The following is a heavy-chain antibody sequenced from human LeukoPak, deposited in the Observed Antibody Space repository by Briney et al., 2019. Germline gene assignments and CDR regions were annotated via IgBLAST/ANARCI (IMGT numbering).Heavy chain of an antibody. D-gene: IGHD6-6*01. Sequence: GGSLRLSCAASGFTFSSYAMGWVRLAPGKGLGWVSTISSSGGTTSYADSVKGRFTISRDISENTPYQQINSLSAADTAVYYCAKDGTYRSSSSYYFDYWGQGTLATVSS. CDR2: ISSSGGTT. J-gene: IGHJ4*02. V-gene: IGHV3-23*01. CDR1: GFTFSSYA. CDR3: AKDGTYRSSSSYYFDY.